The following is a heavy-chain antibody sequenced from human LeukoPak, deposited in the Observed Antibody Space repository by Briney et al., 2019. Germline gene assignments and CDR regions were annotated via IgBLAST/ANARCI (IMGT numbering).Heavy chain of an antibody. D-gene: IGHD2-2*01. CDR2: ISDDRSNK. CDR3: AKQDCSSTSCYASYYYYGMDV. J-gene: IGHJ6*02. Sequence: GGSLRLSCAASGFTFSSYGMHWVRQAPGKGLEWVAVISDDRSNKYYADSVKGRFTISRDNSKNTLYLQMNSLRAEDTAVYYCAKQDCSSTSCYASYYYYGMDVWGQGTTVTVSS. V-gene: IGHV3-30*18. CDR1: GFTFSSYG.